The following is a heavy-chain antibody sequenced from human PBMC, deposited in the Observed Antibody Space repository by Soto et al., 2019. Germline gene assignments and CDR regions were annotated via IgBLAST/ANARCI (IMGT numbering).Heavy chain of an antibody. Sequence: ASVKVSCKASGYTFTGYYMHWVRQAPGQGLEWMGWINPNSGGTNYAQKFQGWVTMTRDTSISTAYMELSRLRSDDTAVYYCAREGGSSGWYGFDYWGQGTLVTVSS. CDR1: GYTFTGYY. D-gene: IGHD6-19*01. CDR3: AREGGSSGWYGFDY. CDR2: INPNSGGT. J-gene: IGHJ4*02. V-gene: IGHV1-2*04.